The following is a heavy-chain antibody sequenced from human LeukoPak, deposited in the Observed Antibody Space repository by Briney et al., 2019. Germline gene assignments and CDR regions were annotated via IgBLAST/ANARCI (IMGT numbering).Heavy chain of an antibody. CDR3: ARGNYGGFFPPRPGYYFDY. CDR2: ISSSGSTL. V-gene: IGHV3-48*02. D-gene: IGHD4-23*01. Sequence: GGSLRLSCAASGFTFSDYNIYWVRQAPGKGLEWVSYISSSGSTLYYADPVKGRFTISRDNAKNSLYLQMNSLRDEDTAVYYCARGNYGGFFPPRPGYYFDYWGQGTLVTVSS. J-gene: IGHJ4*02. CDR1: GFTFSDYN.